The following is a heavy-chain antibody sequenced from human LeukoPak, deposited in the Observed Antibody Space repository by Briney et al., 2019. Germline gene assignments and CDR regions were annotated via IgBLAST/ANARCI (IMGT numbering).Heavy chain of an antibody. J-gene: IGHJ5*02. Sequence: ASVTVSCKASGYTFTSYDINWVRQAAGQGLEWMGWMNPNSGNTGYAQKFQGRVTVTRNTSISTAYMELSSLRSEDTAVYYCARGLCSSTSCYLEWFDPWGQGTLVTVSS. CDR1: GYTFTSYD. V-gene: IGHV1-8*01. CDR3: ARGLCSSTSCYLEWFDP. D-gene: IGHD2-2*01. CDR2: MNPNSGNT.